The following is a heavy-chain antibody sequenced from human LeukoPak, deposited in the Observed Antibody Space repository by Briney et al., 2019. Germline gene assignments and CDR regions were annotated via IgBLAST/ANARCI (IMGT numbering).Heavy chain of an antibody. CDR2: IYHSGST. CDR1: GGSISSGGYS. J-gene: IGHJ4*02. Sequence: PSETLSLTCAVSGGSISSGGYSWSWIRQPPGKGLEWIGYIYHSGSTYYNPSLKSRVTISVDRSKNQFSLKLSSVTAADTAVYYCARGATYCTNGVCYRKGRYFDYWGQGTLVTVSS. D-gene: IGHD2-8*01. V-gene: IGHV4-30-2*01. CDR3: ARGATYCTNGVCYRKGRYFDY.